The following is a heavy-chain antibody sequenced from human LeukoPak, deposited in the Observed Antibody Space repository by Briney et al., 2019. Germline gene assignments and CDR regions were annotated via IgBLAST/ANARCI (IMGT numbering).Heavy chain of an antibody. CDR3: ARDGH. CDR1: GGSISSYY. V-gene: IGHV4-59*01. CDR2: IYYSGST. J-gene: IGHJ1*01. Sequence: SETLSLTCTVSGGSISSYYWSWIRQPPGKGLEWIGYIYYSGSTNDNPSLKSRVTISVDTSKNQFSLKLSSVTAADTAVYYCARDGHWGRGTLVTVSS.